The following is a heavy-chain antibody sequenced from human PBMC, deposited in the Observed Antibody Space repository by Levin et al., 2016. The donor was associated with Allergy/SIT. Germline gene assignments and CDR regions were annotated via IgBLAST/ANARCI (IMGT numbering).Heavy chain of an antibody. CDR2: IYYTGDT. D-gene: IGHD1-26*01. CDR3: ARAIRGGSYFY. V-gene: IGHV4-39*01. Sequence: SETLSLTCTVSGDPISGSNYYWGWIRQPPGKGLEWMGSIYYTGDTYSNPSVKSRVTVSVDTSKNQFSLKLNSVIAADTAVYYCARAIRGGSYFYWGQGILVTVSS. CDR1: GDPISGSNYY. J-gene: IGHJ4*02.